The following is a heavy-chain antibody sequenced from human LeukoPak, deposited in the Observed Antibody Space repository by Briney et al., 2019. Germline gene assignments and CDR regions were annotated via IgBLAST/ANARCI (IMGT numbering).Heavy chain of an antibody. D-gene: IGHD5-18*01. V-gene: IGHV1-18*01. J-gene: IGHJ4*02. CDR1: GYTFTSYG. CDR3: ARNSGYSYAKIIPGGY. CDR2: ISAYNGNT. Sequence: GASVKVPCKASGYTFTSYGISWVRQAPGQGLEWMGWISAYNGNTNYAQKLQGRVTMTTDTSTSTAYMELRSLRSDDTAVYYCARNSGYSYAKIIPGGYWGQGTLVTVSS.